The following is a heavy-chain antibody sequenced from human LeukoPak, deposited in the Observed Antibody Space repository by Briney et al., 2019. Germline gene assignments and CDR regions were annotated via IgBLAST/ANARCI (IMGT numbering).Heavy chain of an antibody. CDR3: ARAGGSSGGAKYYYYYMDV. CDR2: IYTSGST. D-gene: IGHD2-15*01. V-gene: IGHV4-4*07. Sequence: PSETLSLTCTVSGGSIGSYYWSWIRQPAGKGLEWIGRIYTSGSTNYNPSLKSRVAMSVDTSKNQFSLKLSSVTAADTAVYYCARAGGSSGGAKYYYYYMDVWGKGTTVTISS. J-gene: IGHJ6*03. CDR1: GGSIGSYY.